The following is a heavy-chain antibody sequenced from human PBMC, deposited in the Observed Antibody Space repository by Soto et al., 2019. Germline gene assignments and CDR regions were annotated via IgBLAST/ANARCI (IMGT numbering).Heavy chain of an antibody. Sequence: QVQRVQSGAEVKKPGSSVKVSCKASGGTFSSYAISWVRQAPGQGLEWMGGIIPIFGTANYAQKFQGRVTITADESTSTDYMELSSLRSEDTAVYYCARRGVRLLWFGELPGDAFDIWGQGTMVTVSS. J-gene: IGHJ3*02. V-gene: IGHV1-69*01. CDR2: IIPIFGTA. D-gene: IGHD3-10*01. CDR3: ARRGVRLLWFGELPGDAFDI. CDR1: GGTFSSYA.